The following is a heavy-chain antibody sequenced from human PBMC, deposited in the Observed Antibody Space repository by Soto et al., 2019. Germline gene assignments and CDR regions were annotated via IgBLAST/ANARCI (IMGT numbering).Heavy chain of an antibody. CDR3: ARESDDYSERFGAFDI. J-gene: IGHJ3*02. CDR2: IWYDGSNK. CDR1: GFTFSSCG. D-gene: IGHD4-4*01. Sequence: PGGSLRLSCAASGFTFSSCGMHWVRQAPGKGLEWVAVIWYDGSNKYYADSVKGRFTISRDNSKNTLYLQMNSLRAEDTAVYYCARESDDYSERFGAFDIWAKGQWSPSPQ. V-gene: IGHV3-33*01.